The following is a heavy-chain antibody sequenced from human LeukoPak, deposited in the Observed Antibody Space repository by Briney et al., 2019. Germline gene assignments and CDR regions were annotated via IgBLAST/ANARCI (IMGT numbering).Heavy chain of an antibody. CDR2: INPNSGGT. CDR1: GYTFTSNY. Sequence: ASVKVSCKAFGYTFTSNYMHWVRQAPGQGPEWMGWINPNSGGTNYAQKFQGRVTMTRDTSISTAYMELSRLRSDDTAVYYCARSRIAVAGTFGYWGQGTLVTVSS. V-gene: IGHV1-2*02. J-gene: IGHJ4*02. CDR3: ARSRIAVAGTFGY. D-gene: IGHD6-13*01.